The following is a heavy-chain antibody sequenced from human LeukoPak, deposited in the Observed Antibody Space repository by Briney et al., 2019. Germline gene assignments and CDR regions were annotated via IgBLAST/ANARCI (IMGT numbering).Heavy chain of an antibody. D-gene: IGHD2-2*01. Sequence: GGSLRLSCAASGFTFSSYALSWVRQAPGKGLEWVSAISGTGGSTYYADSVKGRFTISRDNSKNTLYLQMNSLRAEDTAVYHCAEQVVPAAIWGQGTLVTVSS. V-gene: IGHV3-23*01. CDR1: GFTFSSYA. CDR2: ISGTGGST. J-gene: IGHJ4*02. CDR3: AEQVVPAAI.